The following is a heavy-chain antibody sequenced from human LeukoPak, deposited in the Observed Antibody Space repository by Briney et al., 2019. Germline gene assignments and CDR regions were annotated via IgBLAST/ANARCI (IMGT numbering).Heavy chain of an antibody. V-gene: IGHV4-30-4*01. CDR1: GVSVSSGDYY. J-gene: IGHJ5*02. CDR3: ARVDGFRNSFDP. CDR2: IYYSGTT. Sequence: PSETLSLTCTVSGVSVSSGDYYWGWIRQPPGKGLEWIGYIYYSGTTYYNPSLKSRLTVSLDTSKNQFSLKLSSVTAADTAVYYCARVDGFRNSFDPWGQGTLVTVSS. D-gene: IGHD3-10*01.